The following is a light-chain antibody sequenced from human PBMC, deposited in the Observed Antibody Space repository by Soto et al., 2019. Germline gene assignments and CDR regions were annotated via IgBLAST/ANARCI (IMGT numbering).Light chain of an antibody. CDR1: QSVSSN. Sequence: EIVMTQSPATLSVSPGERATLSCRASQSVSSNLVWYQQKPGQSPRLLIYAASSRASGIPDRFSGSGSGTDFTLSINGLDPEDLAVYYCQQYGTVPWTFGQGTKGDIK. CDR3: QQYGTVPWT. V-gene: IGKV3-20*01. CDR2: AAS. J-gene: IGKJ1*01.